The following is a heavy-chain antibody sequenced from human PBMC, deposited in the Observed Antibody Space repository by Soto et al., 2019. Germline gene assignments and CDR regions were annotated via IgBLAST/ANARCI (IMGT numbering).Heavy chain of an antibody. CDR2: ISTYNGNT. CDR3: ARGWDYTDYYGDF. J-gene: IGHJ4*02. V-gene: IGHV1-18*01. CDR1: GYGFMNYG. D-gene: IGHD4-17*01. Sequence: ASVKVSCKASGYGFMNYGISRVRQAPGQGLEWMGWISTYNGNTDYAQKFQDRVTMTADASINTAYMELRNLRSDDTAVYYCARGWDYTDYYGDFWGQGTLVTVSS.